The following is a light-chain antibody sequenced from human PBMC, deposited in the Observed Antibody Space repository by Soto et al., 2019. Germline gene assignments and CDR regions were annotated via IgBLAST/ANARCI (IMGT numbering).Light chain of an antibody. CDR2: AAS. Sequence: DIQMTQSPSSLSASVGDRVSITRRASQDISTYLNWFQQKPGEAPNLLLYAASTLQSGVPSRFSGSGSGTDFTLTISSLQPEDFATYYCQQSYDHPVTFGQGTRLEIK. V-gene: IGKV1-39*01. CDR3: QQSYDHPVT. CDR1: QDISTY. J-gene: IGKJ5*01.